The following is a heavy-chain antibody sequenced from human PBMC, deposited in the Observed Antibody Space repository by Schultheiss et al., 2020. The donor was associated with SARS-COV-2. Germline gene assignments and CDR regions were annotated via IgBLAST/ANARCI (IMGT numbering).Heavy chain of an antibody. J-gene: IGHJ5*02. CDR3: ARAWPFLAAREGHWFDP. D-gene: IGHD6-6*01. CDR2: IYYSGST. V-gene: IGHV4-59*01. Sequence: SETLSLTCTVSGGSISSYYWGWIRQPPGKGLEWIGYIYYSGSTNYNPSLKSRVTISVDTSKNQFSLKLTSVTAADTAVYYCARAWPFLAAREGHWFDPWGQGTLVTVSS. CDR1: GGSISSYY.